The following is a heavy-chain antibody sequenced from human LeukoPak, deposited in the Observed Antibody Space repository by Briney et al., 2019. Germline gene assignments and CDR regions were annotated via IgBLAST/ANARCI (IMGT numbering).Heavy chain of an antibody. J-gene: IGHJ4*02. Sequence: PGRSLRLSCAASGFTFSSYGMHWVRQAPGKGLEWVALIVYDGSNKYDESSKHYADSVKGRFTISRDNSKNTLYLQLNSLRAEDTAVYYCAKDLRRWLQGGRDCDYWGQGTLVTVSS. CDR1: GFTFSSYG. CDR3: AKDLRRWLQGGRDCDY. CDR2: IVYDGSNK. D-gene: IGHD5-24*01. V-gene: IGHV3-30*18.